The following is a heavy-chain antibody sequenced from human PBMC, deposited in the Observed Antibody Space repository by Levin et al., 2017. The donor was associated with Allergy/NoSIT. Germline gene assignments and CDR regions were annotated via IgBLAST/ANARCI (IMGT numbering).Heavy chain of an antibody. J-gene: IGHJ4*02. Sequence: GESLKISCAASGLTFSHAWMSWVRQAPGKGLEWVGRIKSITDDGTTEYAESVKGRFTISRDDSKNMLYLQMNSLKVEDTAVYFCSTRTLRSTGWRVGFDNWGQGTLVTVSS. D-gene: IGHD2-8*02. CDR2: IKSITDDGTT. CDR1: GLTFSHAW. V-gene: IGHV3-15*01. CDR3: STRTLRSTGWRVGFDN.